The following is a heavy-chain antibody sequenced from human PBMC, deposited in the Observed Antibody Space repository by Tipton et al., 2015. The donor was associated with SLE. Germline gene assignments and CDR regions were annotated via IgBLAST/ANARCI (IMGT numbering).Heavy chain of an antibody. CDR1: GFTFTSYA. CDR2: TSYDGRQK. V-gene: IGHV3-30*14. J-gene: IGHJ6*04. CDR3: ARLQFIFGGMDV. Sequence: SLRLSCAASGFTFTSYALHWDRQAPGKGLEWVAVTSYDGRQKYYADFVRGRFIISRDNRKNTLYLQMDSLRPEDTAVYYCARLQFIFGGMDVWGKGTTVTVSS. D-gene: IGHD3-3*01.